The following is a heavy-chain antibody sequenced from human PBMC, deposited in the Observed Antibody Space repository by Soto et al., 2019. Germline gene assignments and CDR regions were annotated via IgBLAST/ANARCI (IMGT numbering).Heavy chain of an antibody. CDR1: GGSINRSNYY. CDR2: IYYNGNA. V-gene: IGHV4-39*01. J-gene: IGHJ4*02. CDR3: ARHFVAVVIKGWGY. D-gene: IGHD3-22*01. Sequence: PSETLSVTCTVSGGSINRSNYYWDWIRQPPGKGLEWIGTIYYNGNAYYNPSLKSRVTMSVDTSKNQFSLKLISVTAADTAVYYCARHFVAVVIKGWGYWGQGNLVTVSS.